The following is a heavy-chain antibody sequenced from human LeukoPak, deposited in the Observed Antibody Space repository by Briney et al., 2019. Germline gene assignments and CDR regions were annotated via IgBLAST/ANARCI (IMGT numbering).Heavy chain of an antibody. V-gene: IGHV4-34*01. CDR1: GGPFSGYY. D-gene: IGHD2-15*01. CDR2: INHSGST. J-gene: IGHJ4*02. CDR3: ARVRRELPFDY. Sequence: SETLSLTCAVYGGPFSGYYWSWIRQPPGKGLEWIGEINHSGSTNYNPSLKSRVTISVDTSKNQFSLKLSSVTAADTAVYYCARVRRELPFDYWGQGTLVTVSS.